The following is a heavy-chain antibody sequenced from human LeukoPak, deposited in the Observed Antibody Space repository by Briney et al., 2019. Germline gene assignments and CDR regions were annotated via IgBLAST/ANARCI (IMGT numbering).Heavy chain of an antibody. CDR1: GGSFSGYY. D-gene: IGHD5-18*01. J-gene: IGHJ3*02. CDR3: ARGAPKEIQLWLRLRGVAFDI. V-gene: IGHV4-34*01. CDR2: IDHSGST. Sequence: SETLSLTCAVYGGSFSGYYWSWIRQPPGKGLEWIGEIDHSGSTNYNPSLKSRVTISVDTSKNQFSLKLNSVTAADTAVYYCARGAPKEIQLWLRLRGVAFDIWGQGTMVTVSS.